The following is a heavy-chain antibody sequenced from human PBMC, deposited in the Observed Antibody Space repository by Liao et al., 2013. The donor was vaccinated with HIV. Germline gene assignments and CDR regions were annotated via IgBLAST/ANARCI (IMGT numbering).Heavy chain of an antibody. J-gene: IGHJ3*02. CDR2: INQSGNT. V-gene: IGHV4-34*01. CDR3: ARAGGYYDFWSGSRTHGTFHI. CDR1: GGSFSGYY. Sequence: QVQLQQWGAGLLKPSETLSLTCAVYGGSFSGYYWTWIRQPPGKGLEWIGEINQSGNTNYNPSLKSRVTISVDTSKNQFSLKLSSVTAADTAVYYCARAGGYYDFWSGSRTHGTFHIWGQGTMVSVSS. D-gene: IGHD3-3*01.